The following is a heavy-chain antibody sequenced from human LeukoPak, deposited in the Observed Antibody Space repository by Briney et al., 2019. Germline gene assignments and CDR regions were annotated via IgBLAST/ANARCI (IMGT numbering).Heavy chain of an antibody. CDR3: AREAVAGLDY. D-gene: IGHD6-19*01. CDR1: GGSISSYY. Sequence: PSETLSLTCTVSGGSISSYYWSWIRQPAGKGLESIGHISTSGSTNYNPSFKSRVTMSVDTSKNQFSLKLSSVTAADTAMYYCAREAVAGLDYWGQGTLVTVSS. J-gene: IGHJ4*02. CDR2: ISTSGST. V-gene: IGHV4-4*07.